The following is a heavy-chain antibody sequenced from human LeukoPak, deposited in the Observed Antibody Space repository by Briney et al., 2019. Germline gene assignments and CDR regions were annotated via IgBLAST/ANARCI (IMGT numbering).Heavy chain of an antibody. V-gene: IGHV4-4*09. CDR3: ARGDKPGQGFDY. CDR2: IYSSVST. CDR1: GDSINDHY. J-gene: IGHJ4*02. D-gene: IGHD2-15*01. Sequence: SETLSLTCTVSGDSINDHYWSWIRQPPGEGLEWIAYIYSSVSTNYNPSLKNRVTISIDTSRSQFSLQLTSVTAADAGVYYCARGDKPGQGFDYWGQGTLVTVSS.